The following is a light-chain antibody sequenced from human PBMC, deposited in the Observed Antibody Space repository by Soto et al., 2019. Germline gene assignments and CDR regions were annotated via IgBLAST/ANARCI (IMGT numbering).Light chain of an antibody. J-gene: IGKJ3*01. CDR2: GAS. V-gene: IGKV3-20*01. CDR1: QSVSSSY. Sequence: EIVLTQSPGTLSLSPGERATLSCRASQSVSSSYLAWYQQKPGQAPRLLIYGASSRATGIPDRFSGSGSGTDFTLTISRLETEDFAVYYCQQYGRSPRFTFGPGNKVDIK. CDR3: QQYGRSPRFT.